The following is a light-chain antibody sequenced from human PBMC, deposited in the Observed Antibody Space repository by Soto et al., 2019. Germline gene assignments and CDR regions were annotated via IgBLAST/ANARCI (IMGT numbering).Light chain of an antibody. J-gene: IGKJ1*01. CDR1: QSISSY. V-gene: IGKV1-39*01. CDR3: QQSYSTPPT. CDR2: RVS. Sequence: DIQMTQSPSSLSVSVGDRVTITCRASQSISSYLNWYQQKPGRAPKLLIYRVSNLQSGVPPRFSGSGSGTDFTLTISGLQPDDFATYYCQQSYSTPPTFGQGTKVDIK.